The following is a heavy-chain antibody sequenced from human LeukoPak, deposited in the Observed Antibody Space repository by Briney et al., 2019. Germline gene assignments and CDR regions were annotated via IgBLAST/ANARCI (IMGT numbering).Heavy chain of an antibody. J-gene: IGHJ4*02. CDR2: IYYSGST. Sequence: SETLSLTCTVSGGSISSSSYYWGWIRQPPGKRLVWVGSIYYSGSTYYNPSLKSRVTISVDTSKNQFSLKLSSVTAADTAVYYCARLSLASVHYGGNSPVDYWGQGTLVTVSS. V-gene: IGHV4-39*01. D-gene: IGHD4-23*01. CDR3: ARLSLASVHYGGNSPVDY. CDR1: GGSISSSSYY.